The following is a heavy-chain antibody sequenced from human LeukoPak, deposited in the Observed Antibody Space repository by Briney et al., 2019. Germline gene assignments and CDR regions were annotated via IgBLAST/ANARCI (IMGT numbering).Heavy chain of an antibody. Sequence: ASVKVSCKASGGTFSSYAISWVRQAPGQGLEWMGIINPSGGSTSYAQKFQGRVTMTRDTSTSTVYMELSSLRSEDTAVYYCARDTGGNHFDYWGQGTLVTVSS. D-gene: IGHD4-23*01. J-gene: IGHJ4*02. CDR3: ARDTGGNHFDY. V-gene: IGHV1-46*01. CDR1: GGTFSSYA. CDR2: INPSGGST.